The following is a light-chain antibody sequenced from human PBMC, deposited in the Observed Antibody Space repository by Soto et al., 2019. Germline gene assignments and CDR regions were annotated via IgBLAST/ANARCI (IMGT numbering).Light chain of an antibody. V-gene: IGKV2-28*01. CDR2: LVS. CDR1: QSLLHSNGYNY. Sequence: IVPTQSSLCLPVPPGQPASISCRSSQSLLHSNGYNYVDWYLQKPGQSPQLLIYLVSNRASGVPDRFSGSGSGTDFTLKISRVEAEDVGLYYCMQSLQTPLTFGQGTRLEIK. J-gene: IGKJ5*01. CDR3: MQSLQTPLT.